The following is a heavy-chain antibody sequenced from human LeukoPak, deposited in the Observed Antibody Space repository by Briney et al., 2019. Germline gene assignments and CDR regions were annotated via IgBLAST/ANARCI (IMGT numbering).Heavy chain of an antibody. Sequence: PGGSLRLSCAASGFTFSSYNMHWVRQAPGKGLEWVAVIWNDGHTTYYTDSVKGRFTISRDNSKNTLSLQMNNLRAEDTAVYYCARGADSGSSWYFGYWGQGTLVTVSS. J-gene: IGHJ4*02. V-gene: IGHV3-33*08. CDR2: IWNDGHTT. D-gene: IGHD1-26*01. CDR1: GFTFSSYN. CDR3: ARGADSGSSWYFGY.